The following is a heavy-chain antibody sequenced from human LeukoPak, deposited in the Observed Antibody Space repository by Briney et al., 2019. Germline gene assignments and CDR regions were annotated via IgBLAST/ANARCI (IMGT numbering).Heavy chain of an antibody. D-gene: IGHD1-26*01. CDR1: GYTSTSYD. Sequence: ASVKVSCKASGYTSTSYDINWVRQATGQGLEWMGWMNPNSGNTGYAQKFQGRVTMTRNTSISTAYMELSSLRSEDTAVYYCATANSGSYYGRAFDIWGQGTMVTVSS. V-gene: IGHV1-8*01. CDR2: MNPNSGNT. CDR3: ATANSGSYYGRAFDI. J-gene: IGHJ3*02.